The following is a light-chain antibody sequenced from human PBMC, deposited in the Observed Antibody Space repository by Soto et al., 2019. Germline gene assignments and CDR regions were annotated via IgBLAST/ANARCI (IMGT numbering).Light chain of an antibody. J-gene: IGKJ5*01. Sequence: DIQMTQSPSTLSASVGDRVTITCRASQSINSWLAWYQQKPGKAPKLLIYDASSLESGVPSRFSGSGSGTEFTLTIRSLQPDYFATYYCQQYNSYPITFGQGTRLEIK. V-gene: IGKV1-5*01. CDR2: DAS. CDR1: QSINSW. CDR3: QQYNSYPIT.